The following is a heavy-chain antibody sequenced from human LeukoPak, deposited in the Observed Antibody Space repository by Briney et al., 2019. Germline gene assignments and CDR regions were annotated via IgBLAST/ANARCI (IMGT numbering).Heavy chain of an antibody. CDR1: GGSISSYY. Sequence: PSETLSLTRTVSGGSISSYYWSWIRQPPGKGLEWVGYIYYSGTTKSNPSHKSRVTISVDTSKNQVSLSLTSVTAADTAMYYCARRRQVTYYAPYAFDLWGQGTMVTVSS. D-gene: IGHD1-26*01. V-gene: IGHV4-59*08. CDR3: ARRRQVTYYAPYAFDL. J-gene: IGHJ3*01. CDR2: IYYSGTT.